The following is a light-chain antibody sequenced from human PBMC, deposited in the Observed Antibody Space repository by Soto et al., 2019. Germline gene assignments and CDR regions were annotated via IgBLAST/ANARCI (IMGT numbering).Light chain of an antibody. CDR3: QQYGSSPLT. CDR1: QSVDSNY. V-gene: IGKV3-20*01. Sequence: EVVLTHSPGTLSFSPLEMATLSFSSSQSVDSNYLGWYQQKPGQSPRFLIYGASSRATGIPDRFSGSGSGTTFTLTISRLEPEDFAVYYCQQYGSSPLTFGRGTKVDIK. CDR2: GAS. J-gene: IGKJ4*01.